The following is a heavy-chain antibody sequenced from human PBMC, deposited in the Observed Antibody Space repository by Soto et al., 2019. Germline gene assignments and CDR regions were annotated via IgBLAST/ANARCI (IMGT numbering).Heavy chain of an antibody. Sequence: QVQLVQSGAEVKKPGASVKVSCKASGYTFTEYAIGWVRQAPGQGLELVGWISAYNGITNYAQKVQGRVTMTTDTSTTTAHMELRSLTSDGTAVYYCGKVVPRRFEQWGQGTLVTVSS. J-gene: IGHJ4*02. D-gene: IGHD3-3*01. V-gene: IGHV1-18*01. CDR2: ISAYNGIT. CDR3: GKVVPRRFEQ. CDR1: GYTFTEYA.